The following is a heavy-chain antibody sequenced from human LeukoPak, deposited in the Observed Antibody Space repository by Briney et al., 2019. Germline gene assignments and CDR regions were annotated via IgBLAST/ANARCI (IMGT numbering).Heavy chain of an antibody. CDR2: IKQDGSEK. V-gene: IGHV3-7*01. J-gene: IGHJ4*02. CDR3: ARDQHSYGSYYFDY. CDR1: GFTFSSYW. Sequence: PGGSLRLSCAASGFTFSSYWMSWVRQAPGKGLEWVANIKQDGSEKYYVDSVKGRFTISRDNAKNSLYLQMNSLRAEDTAVYYCARDQHSYGSYYFDYWGQGTLVTVSS. D-gene: IGHD5-18*01.